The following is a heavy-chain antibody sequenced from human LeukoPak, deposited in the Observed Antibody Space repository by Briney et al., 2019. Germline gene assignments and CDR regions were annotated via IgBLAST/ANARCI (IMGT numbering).Heavy chain of an antibody. D-gene: IGHD2-2*01. J-gene: IGHJ3*02. CDR1: GDSISRFF. Sequence: NSSETLSLTCSVSGDSISRFFWTWIRQSPGKGLEWIGYINNNGGSNYIPSYNPSLKSRVTISVETSKNQFSLKLSSVTAADTAVYFCARRRPPFMPDSTDYPHAFDMWGQGTRVTVSS. CDR3: ARRRPPFMPDSTDYPHAFDM. V-gene: IGHV4-4*09. CDR2: INNNGGS.